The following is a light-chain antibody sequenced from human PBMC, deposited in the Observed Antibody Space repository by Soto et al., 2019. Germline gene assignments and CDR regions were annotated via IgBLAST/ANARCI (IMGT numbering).Light chain of an antibody. CDR2: CNS. CDR1: SSNIGAGYD. CDR3: QSYDSSLSGWV. J-gene: IGLJ3*02. Sequence: QPVPTQPPSVSGAPGQRGTNSCTGSSSNIGAGYDVHWYQQLPGTAPKLLIYCNSNRPSGVPDRFSGSKSGTSASLAITGLQAEDEADYYCQSYDSSLSGWVFGGETKLTVL. V-gene: IGLV1-40*01.